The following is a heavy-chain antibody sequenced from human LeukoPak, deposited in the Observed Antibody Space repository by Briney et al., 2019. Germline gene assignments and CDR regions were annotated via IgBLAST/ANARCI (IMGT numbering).Heavy chain of an antibody. V-gene: IGHV1-18*01. CDR3: ARDKREGPYYDILTGYQRRPGMDV. CDR1: GYTFTSYG. Sequence: GASVKVSCKASGYTFTSYGISWVRQAPGQGLEWMGWISAYNGNTNYAQKLQGRVTMTTDTSTSTAYMELRSLRSDDKAVYYCARDKREGPYYDILTGYQRRPGMDVWGQGTTVTVSS. CDR2: ISAYNGNT. D-gene: IGHD3-9*01. J-gene: IGHJ6*02.